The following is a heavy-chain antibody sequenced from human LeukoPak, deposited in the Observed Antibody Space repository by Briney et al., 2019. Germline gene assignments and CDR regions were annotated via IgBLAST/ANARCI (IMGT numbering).Heavy chain of an antibody. CDR1: GYTFTSYF. V-gene: IGHV1-46*01. D-gene: IGHD5-12*01. CDR3: ARVGGIVATTYYYYMDV. CDR2: INPRGTST. J-gene: IGHJ6*03. Sequence: ASVKVSCKASGYTFTSYFMHWVRQAPGQGLEWMGIINPRGTSTNYAQKFQGRVTMTRDMSTSTVYMELSSLRSEDTAVYYCARVGGIVATTYYYYMDVWGKGTTVTVSS.